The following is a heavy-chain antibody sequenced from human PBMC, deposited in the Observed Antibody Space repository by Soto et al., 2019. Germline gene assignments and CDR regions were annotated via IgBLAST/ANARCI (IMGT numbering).Heavy chain of an antibody. D-gene: IGHD3-10*01. Sequence: PGESLKISCQAFEYSFRIYWISWVRQKPGGGLEWMGRVDPNDSFATYSASFEGHVSISVDKSTNIVYLQWRSLRASDTATYYCARHQSGSGNSNFDFWGQGTPVTVSS. V-gene: IGHV5-10-1*01. CDR3: ARHQSGSGNSNFDF. CDR2: VDPNDSFA. CDR1: EYSFRIYW. J-gene: IGHJ4*02.